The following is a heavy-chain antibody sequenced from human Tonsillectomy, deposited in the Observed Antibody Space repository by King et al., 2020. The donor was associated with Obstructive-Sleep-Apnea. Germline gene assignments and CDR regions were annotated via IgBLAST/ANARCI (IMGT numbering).Heavy chain of an antibody. CDR2: IYYSGST. CDR1: GGSISSYY. CDR3: ARRGYYDSFDI. J-gene: IGHJ3*02. Sequence: QVQLQESGPGLVKPSETLSLTCTVSGGSISSYYWSWIRQPPGKGLEWIGHIYYSGSTNYNPSLKSQGTISVDPSQNQFSLKLSYVTAADTAVYYCARRGYYDSFDIWGQGTMVTVSS. V-gene: IGHV4-59*08. D-gene: IGHD3-22*01.